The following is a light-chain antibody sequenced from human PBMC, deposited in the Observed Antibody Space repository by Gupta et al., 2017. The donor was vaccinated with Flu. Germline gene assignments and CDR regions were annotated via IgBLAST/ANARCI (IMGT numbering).Light chain of an antibody. CDR2: KAS. CDR3: QQINYLPWT. J-gene: IGKJ1*01. Sequence: IQMTQSPSTLSASIGDKVTITCRASQNINFWLAWYQKKPGRAPHLLIYKASQLENGVPSRFIGSGSGTEFSLTINSLQADDFATYYCQQINYLPWTFGPGTKVETK. CDR1: QNINFW. V-gene: IGKV1-5*03.